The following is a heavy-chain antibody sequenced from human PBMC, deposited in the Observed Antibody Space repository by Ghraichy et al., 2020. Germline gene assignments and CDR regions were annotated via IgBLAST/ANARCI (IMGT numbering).Heavy chain of an antibody. CDR1: GFTFSGYW. Sequence: GGSLRLSCAASGFTFSGYWMHWVRQVPGKGLVWLARISPDATSIKYADSVRGRFTISRDNAKNTLFLQMNSLRAEDTAVYSCATGGRFEEDYHDYWGQGTLVTVSS. CDR3: ATGGRFEEDYHDY. CDR2: ISPDATSI. D-gene: IGHD3-3*01. J-gene: IGHJ4*02. V-gene: IGHV3-74*01.